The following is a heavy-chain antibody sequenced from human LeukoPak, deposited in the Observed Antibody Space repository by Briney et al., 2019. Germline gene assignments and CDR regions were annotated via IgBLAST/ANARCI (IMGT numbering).Heavy chain of an antibody. V-gene: IGHV3-30*02. CDR1: GFTFSDYC. J-gene: IGHJ4*02. CDR3: ARDPKYAYRALEY. CDR2: VQSDGGGI. Sequence: GGSLRLSCAASGFTFSDYCIHWVRQAPGKGLEWVAFVQSDGGGIHYTESMKGRLTIPRDDSKNTVYLQMECLRAEDTAVCYCARDPKYAYRALEYWGQGTLVTVSS. D-gene: IGHD3-16*01.